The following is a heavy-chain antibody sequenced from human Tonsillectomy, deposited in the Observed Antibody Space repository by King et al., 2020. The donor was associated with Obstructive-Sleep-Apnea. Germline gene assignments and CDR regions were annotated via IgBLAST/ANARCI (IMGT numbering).Heavy chain of an antibody. V-gene: IGHV3-43D*03. Sequence: VQLVESGGVVVQPGGSLRLSCAASGFTFDDYAMHWVRQAPGKGLEWVSLISWDGSNTYYADSVKGRFTISRDNSKNSLYLQMNSLRTEDTALYYCAKAPSFVGIQDGIDIWGQGTMVTVSS. D-gene: IGHD3-16*01. CDR2: ISWDGSNT. CDR3: AKAPSFVGIQDGIDI. J-gene: IGHJ3*02. CDR1: GFTFDDYA.